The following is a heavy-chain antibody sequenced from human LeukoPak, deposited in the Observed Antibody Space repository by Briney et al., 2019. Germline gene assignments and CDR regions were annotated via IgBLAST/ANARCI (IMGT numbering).Heavy chain of an antibody. J-gene: IGHJ4*02. CDR2: IYYSGST. D-gene: IGHD6-19*01. Sequence: PAQTLSLTCTVSGGSIRSGGYYGSWLRQHPGKGLEWIGYIYYSGSTYYNPSLKSRVTISVDTSKNQFSLKLSSVTAADTAVYYCASIAVAGTVDYWGQGTLVTVSS. V-gene: IGHV4-31*03. CDR1: GGSIRSGGYY. CDR3: ASIAVAGTVDY.